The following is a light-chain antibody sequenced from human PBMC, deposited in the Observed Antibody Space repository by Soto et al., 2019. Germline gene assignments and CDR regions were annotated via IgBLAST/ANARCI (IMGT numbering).Light chain of an antibody. CDR1: QRISSY. CDR2: AAS. CDR3: QQSSSTPGA. V-gene: IGKV1-39*01. J-gene: IGKJ1*01. Sequence: TPPPSSPSASLREKNTITFPASQRISSYLNWYQQKPGKAPKLLIYAASSLQSGVPSRFIGSGSGTDFTLTISSLQPYDFATYSTQQSSSTPGAFGQGTK.